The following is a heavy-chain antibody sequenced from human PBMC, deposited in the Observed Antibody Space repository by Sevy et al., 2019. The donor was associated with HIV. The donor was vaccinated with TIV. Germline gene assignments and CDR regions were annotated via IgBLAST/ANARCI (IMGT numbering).Heavy chain of an antibody. V-gene: IGHV1-69*13. J-gene: IGHJ6*02. CDR1: GGTFSSYA. CDR3: ARAPTSMTTVVIRGMDV. Sequence: SVKVSCKASGGTFSSYAISWVRQAPGQGLEWMGGIIPIFGTANYAQKFQGRVTITADESTSTAYMELSSLRSEDTAVYYCARAPTSMTTVVIRGMDVWGQGTTVTVSS. CDR2: IIPIFGTA. D-gene: IGHD4-17*01.